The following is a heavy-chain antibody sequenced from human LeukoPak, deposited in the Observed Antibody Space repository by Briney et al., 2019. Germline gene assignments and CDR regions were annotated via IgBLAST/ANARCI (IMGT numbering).Heavy chain of an antibody. Sequence: GGSLRLSCAASGFTFSSYAMSWVRQAPGKGLEWVSAISGSGGSTYYADSVKGRFTISRDNPKNTLYLQMNSLRAEDTAVYYCANRRDLDELLSLFDYWGQGTLVTVSS. CDR3: ANRRDLDELLSLFDY. CDR2: ISGSGGST. D-gene: IGHD3/OR15-3a*01. CDR1: GFTFSSYA. V-gene: IGHV3-23*01. J-gene: IGHJ4*02.